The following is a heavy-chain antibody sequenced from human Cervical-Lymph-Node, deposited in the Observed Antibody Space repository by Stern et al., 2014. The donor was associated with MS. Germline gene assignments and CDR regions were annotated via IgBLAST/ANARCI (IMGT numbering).Heavy chain of an antibody. Sequence: DQLVESGGGVVQPGRSLRLSCAASGFTFSSYAMHWVRQAPGKGLEWVAVISYDGSNKYYADSVKGLFTISRDNSKNTLYLQMNSLRAEDTAVYYCARGSPGIAVAGTEIDYWGQGTLVTVS. CDR3: ARGSPGIAVAGTEIDY. D-gene: IGHD6-19*01. J-gene: IGHJ4*02. V-gene: IGHV3-30-3*01. CDR2: ISYDGSNK. CDR1: GFTFSSYA.